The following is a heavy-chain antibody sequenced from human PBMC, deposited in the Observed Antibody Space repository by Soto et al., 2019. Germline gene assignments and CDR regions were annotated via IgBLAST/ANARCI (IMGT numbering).Heavy chain of an antibody. D-gene: IGHD3-22*01. V-gene: IGHV3-23*01. CDR2: ISGSGGST. CDR3: AKSRLDTYYYDSSGYSFDY. J-gene: IGHJ4*01. CDR1: GFTFSSYA. Sequence: GGSLRLSCAASGFTFSSYAMSWVRQAPGKGLEWVSAISGSGGSTYYADSVKGRFTISRDNSKNTLYLQMNSLRAEDTAVYYCAKSRLDTYYYDSSGYSFDYWGQETLVTVSS.